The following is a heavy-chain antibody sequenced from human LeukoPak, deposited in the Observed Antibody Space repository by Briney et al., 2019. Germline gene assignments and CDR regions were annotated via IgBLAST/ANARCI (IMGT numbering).Heavy chain of an antibody. CDR1: GGSISSYY. J-gene: IGHJ4*02. CDR3: AGVVVAAYHREYYFDY. Sequence: PSETLSLTRTVSGGSISSYYWSWIRQPPGKGLEWIGYIYYSGSTNYNPSLKSRVTISVDTSKNQFSLKLSPVTAADTAVYYCAGVVVAAYHREYYFDYWGQGTLVTVSS. V-gene: IGHV4-59*01. D-gene: IGHD2-15*01. CDR2: IYYSGST.